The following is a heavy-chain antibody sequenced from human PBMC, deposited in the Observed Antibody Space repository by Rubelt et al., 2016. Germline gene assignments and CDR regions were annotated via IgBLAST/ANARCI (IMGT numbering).Heavy chain of an antibody. V-gene: IGHV4-34*01. CDR2: ISHSGSI. Sequence: QVQLQQWGAGVLKPSETLSLTCAVYDGSFSAFSWSWIRQPPGKGLEWIGEISHSGSINYSPSLKVRLTLSQDTAKNQYSLELTAVTAADTAVYFGARGTMVRGVVAGWGQGTLVTVSS. CDR3: ARGTMVRGVVAG. D-gene: IGHD3-10*01. J-gene: IGHJ4*02. CDR1: DGSFSAFS.